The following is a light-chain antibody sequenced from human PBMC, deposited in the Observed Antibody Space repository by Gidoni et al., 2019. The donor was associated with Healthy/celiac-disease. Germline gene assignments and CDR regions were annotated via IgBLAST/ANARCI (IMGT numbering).Light chain of an antibody. Sequence: EIVIPQSPATLSVSPGERATLSCRASQSVSSNLAWYQQKPGQAPRLLIYGASTRATGIPARFSGSGSGTEFTLTISSLQSEDFAVYYCQQYNNWPSTWTFGQGTKVEIK. CDR2: GAS. J-gene: IGKJ1*01. V-gene: IGKV3-15*01. CDR1: QSVSSN. CDR3: QQYNNWPSTWT.